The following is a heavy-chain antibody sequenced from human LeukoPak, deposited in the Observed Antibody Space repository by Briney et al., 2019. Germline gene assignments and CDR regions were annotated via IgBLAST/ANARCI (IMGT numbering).Heavy chain of an antibody. CDR1: GFTFSNYW. Sequence: GGSLRLSCEGSGFTFSNYWMSWVRQAPGKGLEWVANIQYHGSETYYGDSVKGRFTISRDNAKNSLYLQMNSLRAEDTAVYYCATYSSSNGREFQYWGQGSLVTVSS. CDR3: ATYSSSNGREFQY. V-gene: IGHV3-7*01. CDR2: IQYHGSET. D-gene: IGHD2-2*01. J-gene: IGHJ1*01.